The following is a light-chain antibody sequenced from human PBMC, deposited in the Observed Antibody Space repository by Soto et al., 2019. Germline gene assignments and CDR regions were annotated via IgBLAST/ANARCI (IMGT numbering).Light chain of an antibody. CDR2: AAS. CDR1: QGIRNG. J-gene: IGKJ2*01. CDR3: LQHKTYPFT. V-gene: IGKV1-17*01. Sequence: DIQMTQSPSSLSASVGDRVTITCRASQGIRNGLGWYQQKPGKAPKRLIYAASSLQSGVPSRFSVSGSGTEFTLTISSLQPEDFATYYCLQHKTYPFTFGQGTKLEIK.